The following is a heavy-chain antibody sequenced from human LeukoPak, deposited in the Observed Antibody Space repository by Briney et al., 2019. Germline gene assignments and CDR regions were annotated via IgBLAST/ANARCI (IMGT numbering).Heavy chain of an antibody. J-gene: IGHJ4*02. V-gene: IGHV3-30*03. CDR2: ISSDGNDK. D-gene: IGHD1-1*01. Sequence: GGSLRLSCAASGVTFRSYGMHWVRQAPGKGLAWVALISSDGNDKLYGDSVRGRFTISRDNSKNTLYLQMNSLSAEDTAVYYCATDGGTNDFDYWGQGTLVTVSS. CDR1: GVTFRSYG. CDR3: ATDGGTNDFDY.